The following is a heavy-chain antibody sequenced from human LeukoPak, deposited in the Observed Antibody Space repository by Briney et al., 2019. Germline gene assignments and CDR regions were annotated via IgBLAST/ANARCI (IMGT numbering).Heavy chain of an antibody. CDR3: AKANAGIAARHGMDV. CDR1: GFTFDDYA. V-gene: IGHV3-9*01. D-gene: IGHD6-6*01. Sequence: GGSLRLSCAASGFTFDDYAMHWVRQAPGKGLERVSGISWNSGSIGYADSVKGRFTTSRDNAKNSLYLQMNSLRAEDTALYYCAKANAGIAARHGMDVWGQGTTVTVSS. J-gene: IGHJ6*02. CDR2: ISWNSGSI.